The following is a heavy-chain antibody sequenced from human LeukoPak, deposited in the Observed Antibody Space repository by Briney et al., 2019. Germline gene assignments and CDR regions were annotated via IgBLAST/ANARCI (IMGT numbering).Heavy chain of an antibody. CDR3: ARDRLIITRHFGESNWFDP. CDR1: GGSISSYY. Sequence: SETLSLTCTVSGGSISSYYWSWIRQPPGKGLEWIGYIYYSGSTNYNPSLKSRVTISVDTSKNQFSLKLSSVTAADTAVYYCARDRLIITRHFGESNWFDPWGQGTLVTVSS. J-gene: IGHJ5*02. D-gene: IGHD3-10*01. CDR2: IYYSGST. V-gene: IGHV4-59*01.